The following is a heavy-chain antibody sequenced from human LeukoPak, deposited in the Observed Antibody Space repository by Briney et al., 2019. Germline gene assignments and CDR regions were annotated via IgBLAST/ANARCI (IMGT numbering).Heavy chain of an antibody. J-gene: IGHJ4*02. CDR1: GYTFTSYY. Sequence: ASVKVSCKASGYTFTSYYMHWVRQAPGQGLEWMGIINPSRGSTSYAQKFQGRVTMTRDTSTSTVYMELSSLRSEDTAVYYCARAYCGGDCFWYYFDYWGQGTLVTVSS. CDR3: ARAYCGGDCFWYYFDY. CDR2: INPSRGST. D-gene: IGHD2-21*02. V-gene: IGHV1-46*01.